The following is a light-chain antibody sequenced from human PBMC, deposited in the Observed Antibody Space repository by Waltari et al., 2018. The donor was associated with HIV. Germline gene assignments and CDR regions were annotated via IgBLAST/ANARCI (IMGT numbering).Light chain of an antibody. Sequence: QSVLTQPPSASGTPGQRVPISGSGSSPQLGRNTVNWYQQLPGTSPKLLIYSNNQRPSGVPDRFSGSKSGTSASLAISGLQSEDEADYYCAAWDDSLNGVVFGGGTKLTVL. CDR2: SNN. CDR1: SPQLGRNT. V-gene: IGLV1-44*01. CDR3: AAWDDSLNGVV. J-gene: IGLJ2*01.